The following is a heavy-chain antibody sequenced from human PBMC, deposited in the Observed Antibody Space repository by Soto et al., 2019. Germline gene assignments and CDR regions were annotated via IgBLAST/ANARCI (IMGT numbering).Heavy chain of an antibody. CDR2: INAGNGNT. J-gene: IGHJ6*03. D-gene: IGHD1-7*01. CDR1: GYTFTSYA. V-gene: IGHV1-3*01. CDR3: AAFNWNLGRYYYYMDV. Sequence: ASVKVSCKASGYTFTSYAMHWVRQAPGQRLEWMGWINAGNGNTKYSQKFQGRVTITRDTSASTAYMELSSLRSEDTAVYYCAAFNWNLGRYYYYMDVWGKGTTVTVSS.